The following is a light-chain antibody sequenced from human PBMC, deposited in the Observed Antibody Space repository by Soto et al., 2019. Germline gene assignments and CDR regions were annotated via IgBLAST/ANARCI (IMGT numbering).Light chain of an antibody. CDR3: AAWDDSLSGHVV. Sequence: QSVVTQPPSASGTPGQRVAISCSGSSSNIGTYYIYWYQQLPGTAPKLLIYRNNQRPSWVPDRFSGSKSGTSASLAISGLRSEDEADYYCAAWDDSLSGHVVFGGGPK. CDR2: RNN. J-gene: IGLJ2*01. CDR1: SSNIGTYY. V-gene: IGLV1-47*01.